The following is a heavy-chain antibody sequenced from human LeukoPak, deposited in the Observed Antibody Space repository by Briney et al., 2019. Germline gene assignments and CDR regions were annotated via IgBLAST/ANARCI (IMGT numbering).Heavy chain of an antibody. CDR2: TYHRSTGYS. J-gene: IGHJ4*02. D-gene: IGHD2-8*02. CDR3: ARTTGHFDY. V-gene: IGHV6-1*01. Sequence: SQTLSLTCAISGDSLSSNSAAWNWIRQSPSRGLEWLGRTYHRSTGYSESAVSLKCRITINPDTSKNQFSLQLSSVAPEDTAVYYCARTTGHFDYWGQGTLVTVSS. CDR1: GDSLSSNSAA.